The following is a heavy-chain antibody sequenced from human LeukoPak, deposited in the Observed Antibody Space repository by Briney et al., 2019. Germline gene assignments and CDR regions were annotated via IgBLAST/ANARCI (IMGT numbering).Heavy chain of an antibody. CDR3: ARYSAGYGDHY. J-gene: IGHJ4*02. CDR1: GYTFTSYY. D-gene: IGHD4-17*01. CDR2: INPSGGST. V-gene: IGHV1-46*01. Sequence: ASVKVSCEASGYTFTSYYMHWVRQAPGQGLEWMGIINPSGGSTSYAQKFQGRVTITRDTSTSTVYMELSSLRSEDTAVYYCARYSAGYGDHYWGQGTLVTVSS.